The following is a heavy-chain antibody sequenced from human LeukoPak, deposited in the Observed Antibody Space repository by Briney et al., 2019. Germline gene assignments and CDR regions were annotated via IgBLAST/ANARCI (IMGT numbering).Heavy chain of an antibody. D-gene: IGHD2-2*01. Sequence: SETLSLTCAVYGGSFSGYYWSWIRQPPWKGLEWIGEINHSGSTNYNPCLKSRVTISVDMSKNQFSLKLSSVAAADTALYYCARGPPAKPGTGYYYGMDVWGQGTTVTVSS. CDR3: ARGPPAKPGTGYYYGMDV. CDR2: INHSGST. CDR1: GGSFSGYY. V-gene: IGHV4-34*01. J-gene: IGHJ6*02.